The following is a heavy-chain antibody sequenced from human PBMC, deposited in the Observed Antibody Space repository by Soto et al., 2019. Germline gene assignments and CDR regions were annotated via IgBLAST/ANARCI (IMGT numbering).Heavy chain of an antibody. Sequence: ASVKVSCKASGYTFTGYYMHWVRQAPGQGREWMGWISACNGNTRYAQKFQGRVTMTRDTSASTAYMELSSLRSEDTAVYYCARVGPVTLAYYYGMDVWGQGTTVTVSS. D-gene: IGHD4-17*01. V-gene: IGHV1-3*01. CDR3: ARVGPVTLAYYYGMDV. CDR2: ISACNGNT. J-gene: IGHJ6*02. CDR1: GYTFTGYY.